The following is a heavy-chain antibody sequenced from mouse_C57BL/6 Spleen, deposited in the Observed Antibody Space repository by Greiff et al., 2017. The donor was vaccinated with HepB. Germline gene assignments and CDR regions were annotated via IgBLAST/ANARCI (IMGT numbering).Heavy chain of an antibody. CDR3: ALTGTDAMDY. J-gene: IGHJ4*01. CDR2: IDPSDSYT. V-gene: IGHV1-59*01. Sequence: VQLQQPGAELVRPGTSVKLSCKASGYTFTSYWMHWVKQRPGQGLEWIGVIDPSDSYTNYNQKFKGKATLTVDTSSSTAYMQLSSLTSEDSAVYYCALTGTDAMDYWGQGTSVTVSS. D-gene: IGHD4-1*01. CDR1: GYTFTSYW.